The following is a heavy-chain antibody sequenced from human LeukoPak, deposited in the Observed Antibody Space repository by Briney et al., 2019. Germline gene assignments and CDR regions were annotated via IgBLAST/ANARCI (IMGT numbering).Heavy chain of an antibody. J-gene: IGHJ4*02. CDR1: GGSISAHY. Sequence: PSETLSLTCTVSGGSISAHYWSWLRQPAGKGLEWIGRIYVSGSTNYNPSLKSRGTMSLDTSKNQFSLKLSSVTAADTAVYYCARTYYYDSSGYYPGYFDYWGQGTLVTVSS. CDR2: IYVSGST. CDR3: ARTYYYDSSGYYPGYFDY. D-gene: IGHD3-22*01. V-gene: IGHV4-4*07.